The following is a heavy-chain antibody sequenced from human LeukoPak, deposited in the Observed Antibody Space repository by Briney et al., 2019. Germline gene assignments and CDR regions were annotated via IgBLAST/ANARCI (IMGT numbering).Heavy chain of an antibody. CDR1: GFTVSSNY. V-gene: IGHV3-53*01. J-gene: IGHJ2*01. Sequence: GGSLRLSCAASGFTVSSNYMSWVRQAPGKGLEWVSVIYSGDSTYYADSVKGRFTISRDNSKNTLYLQMNSLRAEDTAVYYCVYYDSSGPSFDLWGRGTLVTVSS. CDR3: VYYDSSGPSFDL. D-gene: IGHD3-22*01. CDR2: IYSGDST.